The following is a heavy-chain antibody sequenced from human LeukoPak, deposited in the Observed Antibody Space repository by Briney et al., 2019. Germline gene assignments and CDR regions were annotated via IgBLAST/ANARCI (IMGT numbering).Heavy chain of an antibody. J-gene: IGHJ3*02. CDR1: GFTFSSYV. V-gene: IGHV3-64D*08. CDR3: LKGWELRFDAFDT. D-gene: IGHD1-26*01. Sequence: GGSLRLSCSASGFTFSSYVMHWVRQAPGKGLEYLSAISTTGGTTYYADSVKGRFTISRDNSKNTLYLQMNVLRAEDTAVYYCLKGWELRFDAFDTWGQGTMVTVSS. CDR2: ISTTGGTT.